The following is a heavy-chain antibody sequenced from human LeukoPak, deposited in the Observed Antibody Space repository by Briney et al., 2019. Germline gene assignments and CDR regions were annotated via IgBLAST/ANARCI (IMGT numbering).Heavy chain of an antibody. CDR3: ARDDIAAAGTAGHP. J-gene: IGHJ5*02. CDR2: IIPILGIA. CDR1: GGTFSSYA. D-gene: IGHD6-13*01. V-gene: IGHV1-69*04. Sequence: SVKVSCKASGGTFSSYAISWVRQAPGQGLEWMGRIIPILGIANYAQKFQGRVTITADKSTSTAYMELSSLRSEDTAVYYCARDDIAAAGTAGHPWGQGTLVTVSS.